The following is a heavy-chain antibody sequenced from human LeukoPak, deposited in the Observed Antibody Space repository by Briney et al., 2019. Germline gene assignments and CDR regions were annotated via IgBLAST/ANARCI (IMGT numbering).Heavy chain of an antibody. V-gene: IGHV3-23*01. CDR2: ISGSGGST. CDR1: GFTFSSYA. Sequence: GGSLRLSCAASGFTFSSYAMSWVRQAPGKGLEWVSAISGSGGSTYYADSVKGQFTISRDNSKNTLYLQMNSLRAEDTAVYYCAKGPRVVVPAAMPKYYYYYGMDVWGQGTTVTVSS. D-gene: IGHD2-2*01. J-gene: IGHJ6*02. CDR3: AKGPRVVVPAAMPKYYYYYGMDV.